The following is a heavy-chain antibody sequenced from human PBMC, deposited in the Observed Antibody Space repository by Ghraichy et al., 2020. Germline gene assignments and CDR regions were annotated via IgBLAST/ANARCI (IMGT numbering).Heavy chain of an antibody. D-gene: IGHD4-11*01. V-gene: IGHV3-9*01. CDR2: ISWNSGSI. CDR1: GFTFHDYA. J-gene: IGHJ4*02. Sequence: GGSLRLSCAASGFTFHDYAMHWVRQTPEKGLEWVSGISWNSGSIGYADSVKGRFTISRDNAKNSLYLQMNSLRVEDTAFYYCAREGPTVTGIPYYFDYWGQGTLVTVSS. CDR3: AREGPTVTGIPYYFDY.